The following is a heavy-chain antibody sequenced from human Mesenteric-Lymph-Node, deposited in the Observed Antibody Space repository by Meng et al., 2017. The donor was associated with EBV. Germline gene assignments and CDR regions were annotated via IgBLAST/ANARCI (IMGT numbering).Heavy chain of an antibody. J-gene: IGHJ4*02. Sequence: QLQLQESAPGLVKPSGXLSLTCAVPGDSISSNNWWSWVRQPPGKGLEWIGEIHHSGTTNYNPSLKSRVTISVDKSKNQFSLQLTSVTAADTAVYFCARNGDYNPGLVWGQGTLVTVSS. CDR2: IHHSGTT. CDR3: ARNGDYNPGLV. D-gene: IGHD4-17*01. V-gene: IGHV4-4*02. CDR1: GDSISSNNW.